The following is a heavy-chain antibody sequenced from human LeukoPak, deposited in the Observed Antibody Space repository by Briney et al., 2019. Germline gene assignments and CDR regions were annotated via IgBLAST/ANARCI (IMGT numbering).Heavy chain of an antibody. V-gene: IGHV3-48*03. J-gene: IGHJ4*02. Sequence: GGSLRLSCAASGFSVINYEMNWVRQAPGKGLEWLSYISSSGSTIDYADSVKGRFTISRDNAKNSLYLQMNSLRAEDTSVYYCAGIIAVDGFNYWGQGVLVTVSS. CDR2: ISSSGSTI. D-gene: IGHD6-19*01. CDR1: GFSVINYE. CDR3: AGIIAVDGFNY.